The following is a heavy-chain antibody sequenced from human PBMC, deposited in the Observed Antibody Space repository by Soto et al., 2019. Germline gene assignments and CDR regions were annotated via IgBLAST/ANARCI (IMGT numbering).Heavy chain of an antibody. Sequence: QVQLQESGPGLVKPSDTLSLTCAVSGYSISSSNWWGWIRQPPGKGLEWIGYIYYSWTTYYNPSLKSRVTMSVDPSKNQFSLKLTSVTAVDTAVYYCARREIQGPIDYWGQGTLVTVSS. V-gene: IGHV4-28*01. CDR3: ARREIQGPIDY. CDR2: IYYSWTT. J-gene: IGHJ4*02. CDR1: GYSISSSNW. D-gene: IGHD1-26*01.